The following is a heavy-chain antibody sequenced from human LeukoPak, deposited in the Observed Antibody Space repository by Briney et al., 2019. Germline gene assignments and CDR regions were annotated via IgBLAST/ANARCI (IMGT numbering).Heavy chain of an antibody. CDR3: ARDSQPPPYYYDSNGYLSPVDY. Sequence: GRSLRLSCAASGFTFSSYAMHWVRQAPGKGQEWVAVISYDGSNKYYADSVKGRFTISRDNSKNTLYLQMNSLRAEDTAVYYCARDSQPPPYYYDSNGYLSPVDYWGQGTLVTVSS. CDR1: GFTFSSYA. D-gene: IGHD3-22*01. CDR2: ISYDGSNK. V-gene: IGHV3-30-3*01. J-gene: IGHJ4*02.